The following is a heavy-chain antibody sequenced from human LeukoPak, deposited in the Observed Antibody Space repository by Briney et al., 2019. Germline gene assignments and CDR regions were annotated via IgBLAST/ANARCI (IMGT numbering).Heavy chain of an antibody. CDR3: ARQSRNWGPVVY. Sequence: SETLSLTCTVSGGSIGTYFWGWIRQTPGKGLEWIGSIYYKGNTYYNPSLKSRVTISLDTSKNLFSLKLNSVTAADTAVYYCARQSRNWGPVVYWGQGTLVTVSS. CDR1: GGSIGTYF. CDR2: IYYKGNT. V-gene: IGHV4-39*07. J-gene: IGHJ4*02. D-gene: IGHD7-27*01.